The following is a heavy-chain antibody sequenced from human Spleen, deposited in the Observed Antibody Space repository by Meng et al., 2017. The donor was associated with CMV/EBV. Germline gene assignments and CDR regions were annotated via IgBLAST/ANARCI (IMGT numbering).Heavy chain of an antibody. J-gene: IGHJ4*02. CDR3: ARRLVDDGTFDY. CDR2: IFHSGST. D-gene: IGHD3-22*01. V-gene: IGHV4-39*01. Sequence: GSLRLSCTVSGASISGSRYYWGWIRQSPGRGLEWIGDIFHSGSTYYNSSLKRRVTLSMDTSKNPFSLQLGTVTAADTAVYYCARRLVDDGTFDYWGRGTLVTVSS. CDR1: GASISGSRYY.